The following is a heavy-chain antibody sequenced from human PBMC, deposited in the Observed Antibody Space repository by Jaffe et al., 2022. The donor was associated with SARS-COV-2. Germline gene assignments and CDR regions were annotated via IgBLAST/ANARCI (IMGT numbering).Heavy chain of an antibody. Sequence: QVQLQESGPGLVKPSETLSLTCTVSGGSISSYYWSWIRQPPGKGLEWIGYIYYSGSTNYNPSLKSRVTISVDTSKNQFSLKLSSVTAADTAVYYCARTPEGRPPYYYYYYGMDVWGQGTTVTVSS. J-gene: IGHJ6*02. CDR1: GGSISSYY. CDR3: ARTPEGRPPYYYYYYGMDV. V-gene: IGHV4-59*01. CDR2: IYYSGST. D-gene: IGHD6-6*01.